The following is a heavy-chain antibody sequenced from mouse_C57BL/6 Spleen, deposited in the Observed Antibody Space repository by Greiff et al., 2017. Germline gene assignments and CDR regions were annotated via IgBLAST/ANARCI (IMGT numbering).Heavy chain of an antibody. D-gene: IGHD1-1*01. Sequence: QVQLQQSGPELVKPGASVKLSCKASGYTFTSYWMHWVKQRPGQGLEWIGMIHPNSGSTNYNEKFKSKATLTVDKSSSTAYMQLSSLTSEDSAVYYCARGKTYSSSDYWGQGTTLTVAS. V-gene: IGHV1-64*01. CDR3: ARGKTYSSSDY. CDR2: IHPNSGST. J-gene: IGHJ2*01. CDR1: GYTFTSYW.